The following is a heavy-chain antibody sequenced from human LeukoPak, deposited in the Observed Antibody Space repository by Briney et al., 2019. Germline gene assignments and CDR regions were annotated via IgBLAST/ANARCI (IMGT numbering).Heavy chain of an antibody. CDR3: AREGDKRASAAY. V-gene: IGHV4-31*03. CDR1: GGSISSGGYY. J-gene: IGHJ4*02. CDR2: IYYSGST. Sequence: PSQTLSLTCTVSGGSISSGGYYWSWIRQHPGKDLEWIGYIYYSGSTYYNPSLKSRVTISVDTSKNQFSLKLSSVTAADTAVYYCAREGDKRASAAYWGQGTLVTVSS. D-gene: IGHD3-16*01.